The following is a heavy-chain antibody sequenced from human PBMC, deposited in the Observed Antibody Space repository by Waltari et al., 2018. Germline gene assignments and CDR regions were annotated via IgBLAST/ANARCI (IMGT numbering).Heavy chain of an antibody. CDR2: INPNSGGT. CDR1: GYTFTGYY. D-gene: IGHD6-6*01. CDR3: ARDRIAARHGPFDY. J-gene: IGHJ4*02. V-gene: IGHV1-2*02. Sequence: QVQLVQSGAEVKKPGASVEVSCKASGYTFTGYYMHLVRQAPGQGLEWMGWINPNSGGTNYAQKFQGRVTMTRDTSISTAYMELSRLRSDDTAVYYCARDRIAARHGPFDYWGQGTLVTVSS.